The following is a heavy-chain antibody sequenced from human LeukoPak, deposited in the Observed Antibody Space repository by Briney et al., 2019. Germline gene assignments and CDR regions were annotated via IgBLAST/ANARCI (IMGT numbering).Heavy chain of an antibody. CDR3: AKGSSSWHYYYGMDV. CDR2: IFSGGST. CDR1: GFTVSNNY. V-gene: IGHV3-66*01. Sequence: GGSLRLSCAAPGFTVSNNYMSWVRQAPGKGLEWVSVIFSGGSTSYADSVKGRFTISRDNSKNTLYLQMNSLRAEDTAVYYCAKGSSSWHYYYGMDVWGQGTTVTVSS. D-gene: IGHD6-13*01. J-gene: IGHJ6*02.